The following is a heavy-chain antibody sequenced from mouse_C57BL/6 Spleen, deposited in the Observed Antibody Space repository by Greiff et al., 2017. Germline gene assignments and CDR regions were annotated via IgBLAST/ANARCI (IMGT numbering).Heavy chain of an antibody. CDR3: ARWGDYGRDWFAY. D-gene: IGHD2-4*01. Sequence: EVQLQQSGPELVKPGASVKISCKASGYSFTDYNMNWVKQSNGKSLEWIGVINPNYGTTSYNQKFKGKATLTVDQSSSTAYMQRNSLTSEDAAVYYCARWGDYGRDWFAYWGQGTLVTVSA. CDR1: GYSFTDYN. V-gene: IGHV1-39*01. CDR2: INPNYGTT. J-gene: IGHJ3*01.